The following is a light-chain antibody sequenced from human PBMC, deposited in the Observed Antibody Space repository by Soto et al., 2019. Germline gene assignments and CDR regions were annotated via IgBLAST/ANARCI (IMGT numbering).Light chain of an antibody. Sequence: EIVLTQSPVTVSVSPGERATLSCRASQSVSNFLAWYQQKPGQAPRLLIYDAAKRATGIPARFSGSGSGTDFTLTISSLEPEDSAVYYCQKSGTFGQGTKLEIK. V-gene: IGKV3-11*01. CDR1: QSVSNF. J-gene: IGKJ2*01. CDR2: DAA. CDR3: QKSGT.